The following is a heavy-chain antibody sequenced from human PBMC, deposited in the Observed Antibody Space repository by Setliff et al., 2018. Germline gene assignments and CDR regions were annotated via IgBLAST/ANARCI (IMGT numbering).Heavy chain of an antibody. CDR1: GGSISSYY. Sequence: SETLSLTCTVSGGSISSYYWSWIRQPAGKGLEWIGSIYYSGSTYYNPSLKSRVTISVDTSKNQFSLKLSSVTAADTAVYYCATYSLAHYDSSGYYDYWGQGTLVTVSS. CDR3: ATYSLAHYDSSGYYDY. CDR2: IYYSGST. D-gene: IGHD3-22*01. V-gene: IGHV4-4*07. J-gene: IGHJ4*02.